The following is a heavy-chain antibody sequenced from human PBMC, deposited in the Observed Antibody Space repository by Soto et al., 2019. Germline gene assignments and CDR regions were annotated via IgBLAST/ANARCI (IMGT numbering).Heavy chain of an antibody. CDR3: ARRAYGGYNFDY. CDR2: IYYSGTT. CDR1: GGSIGNYY. V-gene: IGHV4-59*08. Sequence: PSETLSLTCTVSGGSIGNYYCSWIRQPPGKALEWIGYIYYSGTTNYNPSLKSRVTISVDTSKNQFSLNLSSVTAADTAIYYCARRAYGGYNFDYWGQGTLVTVSS. J-gene: IGHJ4*02. D-gene: IGHD4-17*01.